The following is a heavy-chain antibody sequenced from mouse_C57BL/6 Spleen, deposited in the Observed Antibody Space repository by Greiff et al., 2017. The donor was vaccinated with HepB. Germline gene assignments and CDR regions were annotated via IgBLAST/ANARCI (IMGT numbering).Heavy chain of an antibody. CDR3: ARKNGYYVSYWYFDV. CDR2: IYPGSGST. Sequence: QVQLKQPGAELVKPGASVKMSCKASGYTFTSYWITWVKQRPGQGLEWIGDIYPGSGSTNYNEKFKSKATLTVDTSSSTAYMQLSSLTSEDSAVYYCARKNGYYVSYWYFDVWGTGTTVTVSS. CDR1: GYTFTSYW. V-gene: IGHV1-55*01. D-gene: IGHD2-3*01. J-gene: IGHJ1*03.